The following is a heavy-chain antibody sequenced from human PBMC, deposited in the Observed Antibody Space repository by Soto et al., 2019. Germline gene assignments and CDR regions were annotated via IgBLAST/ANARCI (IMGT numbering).Heavy chain of an antibody. CDR3: TRHISLTTHYYYYYMDV. CDR2: IRSKANSYAT. J-gene: IGHJ6*03. CDR1: GFTFSGSA. D-gene: IGHD4-4*01. V-gene: IGHV3-73*01. Sequence: GGSLRLSCAASGFTFSGSAMHWVRQASGKGLEWVGRIRSKANSYATAYAASVKGRFTISRDDSKNTAYLQMNSLKTEDTAVYYCTRHISLTTHYYYYYMDVWGKGTTVTVSS.